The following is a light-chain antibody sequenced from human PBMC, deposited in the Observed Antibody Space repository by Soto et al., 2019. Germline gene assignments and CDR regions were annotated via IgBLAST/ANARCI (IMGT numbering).Light chain of an antibody. CDR3: QQYGSSPPYT. CDR2: GSS. CDR1: QSVSNNY. V-gene: IGKV3-20*01. Sequence: VLTQSPGTLSLSPGERATLSCRASQSVSNNYVAWYQQKPGQAPRLLIFGSSDRATGIPDRFSGSGSGTDFTLTISRLEPEDFAVYYCQQYGSSPPYTFGQGTKLEIK. J-gene: IGKJ2*01.